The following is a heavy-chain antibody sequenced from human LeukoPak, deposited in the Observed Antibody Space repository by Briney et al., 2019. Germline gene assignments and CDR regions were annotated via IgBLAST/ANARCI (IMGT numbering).Heavy chain of an antibody. Sequence: GGSLRLTCAASGFTLSSYAMSWVRQAPGKGLEWVSAISGSGGSTYYADSVKGRFTISRDNSKNTLYLQMNSLRAEDTAVYYCAKDGSYGGNSAPIDYWGQGTLVTVSS. CDR1: GFTLSSYA. V-gene: IGHV3-23*01. CDR2: ISGSGGST. CDR3: AKDGSYGGNSAPIDY. D-gene: IGHD4-23*01. J-gene: IGHJ4*02.